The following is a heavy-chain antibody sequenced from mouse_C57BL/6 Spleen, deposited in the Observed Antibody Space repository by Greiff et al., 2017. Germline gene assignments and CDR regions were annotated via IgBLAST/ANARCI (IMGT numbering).Heavy chain of an antibody. Sequence: QVQLQQPGAELVRPGTSVKLSCKASGYTFTSYWMHWVKQRPGQGLEWIGVIDPSDSYTNYNQKFKGKATLTVDTSSSTAYMQLSSLTSEDSAVYYCARSRLVYFDYWGQGTTLTVSS. J-gene: IGHJ2*01. D-gene: IGHD1-1*02. CDR1: GYTFTSYW. CDR3: ARSRLVYFDY. V-gene: IGHV1-59*01. CDR2: IDPSDSYT.